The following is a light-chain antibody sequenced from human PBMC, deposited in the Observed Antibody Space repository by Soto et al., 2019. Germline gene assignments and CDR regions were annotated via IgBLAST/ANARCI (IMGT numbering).Light chain of an antibody. Sequence: QSVLTQPPSVSGAPGQRVTISCTGSSSNIGANYDVHWYQQRPGTAPKLLIFANSNRPSGVPDRFSGSKSGTSASLFITGLQAEDEGHYYCQSYDSTLSAPYVFGTGTKLTVL. J-gene: IGLJ1*01. CDR1: SSNIGANYD. CDR2: ANS. CDR3: QSYDSTLSAPYV. V-gene: IGLV1-40*01.